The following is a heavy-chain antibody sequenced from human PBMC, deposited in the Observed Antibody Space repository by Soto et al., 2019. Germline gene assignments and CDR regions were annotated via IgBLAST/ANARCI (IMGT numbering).Heavy chain of an antibody. V-gene: IGHV1-46*01. CDR3: ARDRGYYYDSSGYPHGNYYYYGMDV. J-gene: IGHJ6*02. Sequence: GASVKVSCKASGYTFTSYYMHWVRQAPGQGLEWMGIINPSGGSTSYAQKFQGRVTMTRDTSTSTVYMELSSLRSEDTAVYYCARDRGYYYDSSGYPHGNYYYYGMDVWGQGTTVTVSS. D-gene: IGHD3-22*01. CDR1: GYTFTSYY. CDR2: INPSGGST.